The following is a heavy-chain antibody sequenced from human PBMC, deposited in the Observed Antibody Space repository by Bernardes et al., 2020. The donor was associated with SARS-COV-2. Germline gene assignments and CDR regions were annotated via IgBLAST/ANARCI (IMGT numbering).Heavy chain of an antibody. J-gene: IGHJ3*02. Sequence: SVKVSCKASGYTFTDYYIHWVRPAPGQGLEWMGWIYSKSGDTNYAQKFQGRVTMTRDTSNSTAYMDLSRLESEDPAMYYCVSVAWSQYDDFDKWGQGTMITVSS. CDR3: VSVAWSQYDDFDK. CDR1: GYTFTDYY. D-gene: IGHD3-3*01. V-gene: IGHV1-2*02. CDR2: IYSKSGDT.